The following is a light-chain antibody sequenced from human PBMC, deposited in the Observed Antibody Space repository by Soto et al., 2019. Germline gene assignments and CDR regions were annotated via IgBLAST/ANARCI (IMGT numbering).Light chain of an antibody. Sequence: DTKLTQSPSSLSASVGARVPIVCRASQGIRSYLAWYQQKPGKAPKLLIYAASTLQSGVPSRFSGSGSGTEFTLTISSLQPEDFATYYCQQLNSSPPTFGQGTRLEIK. CDR2: AAS. CDR3: QQLNSSPPT. J-gene: IGKJ5*01. V-gene: IGKV1-9*01. CDR1: QGIRSY.